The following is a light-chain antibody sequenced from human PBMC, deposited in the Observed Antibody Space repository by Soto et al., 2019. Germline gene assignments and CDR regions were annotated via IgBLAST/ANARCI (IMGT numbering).Light chain of an antibody. CDR2: DVT. Sequence: SVLPQPASVSGSPGQSISISCIGTSSDVGAFNCVSWYQHHPGKAPQLIIYDVTSRPSGVSNRFSASKSGNTASLTISGLQAEDEADYYCSSYTTRNTEVFGTGTKVTVL. CDR1: SSDVGAFNC. CDR3: SSYTTRNTEV. V-gene: IGLV2-14*03. J-gene: IGLJ1*01.